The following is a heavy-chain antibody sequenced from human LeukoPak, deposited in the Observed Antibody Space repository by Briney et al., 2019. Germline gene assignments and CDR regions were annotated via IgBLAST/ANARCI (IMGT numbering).Heavy chain of an antibody. J-gene: IGHJ4*02. CDR3: ARDQRYSSAWYDEGGYYFDY. Sequence: ASVKVSCKASGYTFTSYAMNWVRQAPGQGLEWMGWINPNSGGTKYVQKFQGRVTVTRDTSISTAYMELSRLRSDDTAVYYCARDQRYSSAWYDEGGYYFDYWGQGTPVTVSS. V-gene: IGHV1-2*02. CDR1: GYTFTSYA. D-gene: IGHD6-19*01. CDR2: INPNSGGT.